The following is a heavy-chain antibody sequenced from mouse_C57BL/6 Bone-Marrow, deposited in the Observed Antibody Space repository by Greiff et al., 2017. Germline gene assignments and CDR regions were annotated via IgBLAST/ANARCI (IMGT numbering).Heavy chain of an antibody. V-gene: IGHV1-69*01. CDR2: IDPSDSYT. Sequence: QVQLQQPGAELVMPGASVKLSCKASGYTFTSYWMHWVKQRPGQGLEWIGEIDPSDSYTNYNQKFKGKSKLTVDKSSSPAYMQLSSLTSEDSAVYYCARYGSSEPWFAYWGQGTLVTVSA. CDR3: ARYGSSEPWFAY. CDR1: GYTFTSYW. J-gene: IGHJ3*01. D-gene: IGHD1-1*01.